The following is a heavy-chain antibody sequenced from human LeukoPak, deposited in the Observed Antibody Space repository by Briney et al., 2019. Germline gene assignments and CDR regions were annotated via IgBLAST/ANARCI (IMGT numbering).Heavy chain of an antibody. D-gene: IGHD3-3*01. J-gene: IGHJ4*02. CDR2: FDPEDGET. CDR1: GYTLTELS. CDR3: ATVWSGYHPFDY. V-gene: IGHV1-24*01. Sequence: GASVKVSCKVSGYTLTELSIHWVRQAPGKGLEWMGGFDPEDGETIYAQKFQGRVTMTEDTSTDTAYMELSSLRSEDTAVYYCATVWSGYHPFDYWGQGTLVTVSS.